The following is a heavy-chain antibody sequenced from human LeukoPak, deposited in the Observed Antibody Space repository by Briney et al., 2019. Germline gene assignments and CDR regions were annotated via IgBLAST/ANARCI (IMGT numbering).Heavy chain of an antibody. Sequence: ASVKVSCKASGDTFTSYYMHWVRQAPGQGLEWMGIINPSGGSTSYAQKFQGRVTMTRDMSTSTVYMELSSLRSEDTAVYYCAKGYYYDSSGYYPLSYIDYWGQGTLVTVSS. CDR3: AKGYYYDSSGYYPLSYIDY. J-gene: IGHJ4*02. V-gene: IGHV1-46*01. CDR2: INPSGGST. CDR1: GDTFTSYY. D-gene: IGHD3-22*01.